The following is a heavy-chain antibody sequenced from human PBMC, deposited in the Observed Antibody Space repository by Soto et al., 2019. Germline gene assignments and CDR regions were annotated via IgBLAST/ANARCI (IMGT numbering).Heavy chain of an antibody. Sequence: SETLSLTCTVSGGSISSSSYYWGWIRQPPGKGLEGIGSIYYSGSTYYNPSLKSRVTISVATSKNSFSLKLGSATAADTAVCSFSRHYPIAAAANWFDLPGQGTLVTVSS. J-gene: IGHJ5*02. CDR2: IYYSGST. CDR1: GGSISSSSYY. V-gene: IGHV4-39*01. D-gene: IGHD6-13*01. CDR3: SRHYPIAAAANWFDL.